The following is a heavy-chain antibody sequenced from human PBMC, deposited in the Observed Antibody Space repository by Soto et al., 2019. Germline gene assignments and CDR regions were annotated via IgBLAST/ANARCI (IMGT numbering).Heavy chain of an antibody. D-gene: IGHD2-15*01. Sequence: QVQLVESGGGVVQPGRSLRLSCAASGFTFISYGMHWVRQAPGMGLEWVAVIWYDGSNKYYADSVKGRFTISRDNSKNTLYLQMNSLRAEDTAVYYCASEYCSGGRCYYYGMDVWGQGTTVTVSS. CDR1: GFTFISYG. CDR2: IWYDGSNK. V-gene: IGHV3-33*01. CDR3: ASEYCSGGRCYYYGMDV. J-gene: IGHJ6*02.